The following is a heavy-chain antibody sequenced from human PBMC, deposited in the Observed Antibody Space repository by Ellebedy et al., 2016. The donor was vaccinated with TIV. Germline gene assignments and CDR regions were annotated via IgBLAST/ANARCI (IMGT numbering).Heavy chain of an antibody. D-gene: IGHD4-11*01. CDR2: ISWNSGDI. V-gene: IGHV3-9*01. J-gene: IGHJ5*02. CDR3: AKAGGEGAVTTDWFDP. CDR1: GFTFDDYA. Sequence: SLKISCAASGFTFDDYAMHWVRQAPGKGLEWVSGISWNSGDIGYADSVKGRFTISRDNAKNSLYLQMNSLRAEDTAFYYCAKAGGEGAVTTDWFDPWGQGTLVTVSS.